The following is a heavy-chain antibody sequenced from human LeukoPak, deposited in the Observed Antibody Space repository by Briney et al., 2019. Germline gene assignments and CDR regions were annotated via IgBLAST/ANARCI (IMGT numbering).Heavy chain of an antibody. J-gene: IGHJ6*02. CDR2: INHSGST. CDR3: ARASYYDFWSGYYTGMDV. V-gene: IGHV4-34*01. Sequence: SETPSLTCAVYGGSFSGYYWSWIRQPPGKGLEWIGEINHSGSTNYNPSLKSRVTISVDTSKNQFSLKLSSVTAADTAVYYCARASYYDFWSGYYTGMDVWGQGTTVTVSS. D-gene: IGHD3-3*01. CDR1: GGSFSGYY.